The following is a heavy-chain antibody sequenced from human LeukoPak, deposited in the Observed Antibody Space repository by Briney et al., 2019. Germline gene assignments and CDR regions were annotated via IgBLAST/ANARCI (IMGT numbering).Heavy chain of an antibody. CDR3: ARVIRAVAGKSDAFDI. CDR2: ISSSSTI. J-gene: IGHJ3*02. CDR1: GFTFSSYS. Sequence: GGSLRLSCAASGFTFSSYSMNWVRQAPGKGLEWVSYISSSSTIYYADSVKGRFTISRDNAKNSLYLQMNSLRAEDTAVYYCARVIRAVAGKSDAFDIWGQGTMVTVSS. V-gene: IGHV3-48*01. D-gene: IGHD6-19*01.